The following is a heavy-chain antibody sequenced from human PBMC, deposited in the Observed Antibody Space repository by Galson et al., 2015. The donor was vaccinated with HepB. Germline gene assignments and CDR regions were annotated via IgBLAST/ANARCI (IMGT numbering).Heavy chain of an antibody. V-gene: IGHV1-18*01. D-gene: IGHD3-22*01. J-gene: IGHJ4*02. CDR3: ARDRAMDSSGYCLSVY. CDR2: NSPYSGNT. CDR1: GSTFSSYG. Sequence: SVTVSCKASGSTFSSYGITWVRQAPGQGLEWMGWNSPYSGNTNYAENLQGRVTMSTDTSTSTAYMELRSLRSDDTAIYYCARDRAMDSSGYCLSVYWGQGTLVTVSS.